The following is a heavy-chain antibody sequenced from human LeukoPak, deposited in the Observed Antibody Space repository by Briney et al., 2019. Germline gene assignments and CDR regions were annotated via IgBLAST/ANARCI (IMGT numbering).Heavy chain of an antibody. CDR3: AKDRDSSGYYPYYYYGMDV. J-gene: IGHJ6*02. CDR1: GFTFDDYT. D-gene: IGHD3-22*01. CDR2: ISWDGGST. Sequence: PGGSLRLSCAASGFTFDDYTMHWVRQAPGKGLEWVSLISWDGGSTYYADSVKGRFTISRDNSKNSLYLQMNSLRTEDTALYYCAKDRDSSGYYPYYYYGMDVWGQGTTVTVSS. V-gene: IGHV3-43*01.